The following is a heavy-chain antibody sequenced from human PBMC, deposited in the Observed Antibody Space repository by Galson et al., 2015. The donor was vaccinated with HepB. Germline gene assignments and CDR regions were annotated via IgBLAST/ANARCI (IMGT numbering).Heavy chain of an antibody. V-gene: IGHV3-23*01. Sequence: ALRLSCAASGFTFSSYAMSWVRQAPGKGLEWVSAISGSGGSTYYADSVKGRFTISRDNSKNTLYLQMNSLRAEDTAVYYCAKDKRAVTTYYFDYWGQGTLVTVSS. CDR1: GFTFSSYA. J-gene: IGHJ4*02. CDR2: ISGSGGST. D-gene: IGHD4-17*01. CDR3: AKDKRAVTTYYFDY.